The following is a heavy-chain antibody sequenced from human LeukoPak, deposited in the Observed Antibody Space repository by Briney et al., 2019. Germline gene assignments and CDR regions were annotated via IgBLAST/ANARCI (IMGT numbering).Heavy chain of an antibody. V-gene: IGHV3-7*01. Sequence: GGSLRLSCAASGFTFSSYWMSWVRQAPGKGLEWVANIKQDGSEKYYVDSVKGRFTTSRDNAKNSLYLQMNSLRAEDTAVYYCARTGSFGVVTIRGYFDYWGQGTLVTVSS. D-gene: IGHD3-3*02. J-gene: IGHJ4*02. CDR1: GFTFSSYW. CDR3: ARTGSFGVVTIRGYFDY. CDR2: IKQDGSEK.